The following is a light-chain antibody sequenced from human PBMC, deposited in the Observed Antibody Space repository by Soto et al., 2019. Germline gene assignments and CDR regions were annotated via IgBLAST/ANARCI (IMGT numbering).Light chain of an antibody. CDR2: DVS. Sequence: QSALTQPASVSGSPGQSITISCTGTSSDVGAYNYVSWYQQEPGKAPKLMIYDVSNRPSGISARFSGSKSGNTASLTISGLRAEDEADYYCNSYATSNTYVFGTGTKVTV. CDR1: SSDVGAYNY. CDR3: NSYATSNTYV. J-gene: IGLJ1*01. V-gene: IGLV2-14*01.